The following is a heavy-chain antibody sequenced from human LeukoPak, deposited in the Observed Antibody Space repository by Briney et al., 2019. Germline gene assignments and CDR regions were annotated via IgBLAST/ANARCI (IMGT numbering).Heavy chain of an antibody. V-gene: IGHV3-48*04. D-gene: IGHD3-10*01. J-gene: IGHJ4*02. CDR2: ISSSGSTI. CDR3: ARRLPYYYGSGSYYFDY. Sequence: GGSLRLSCAASGFTFSSYWMSWVRQAPGKGLEWVSYISSSGSTIYYADSVKGRFTVSRDNAKNSLYLQMNSLRAEDTAVYYCARRLPYYYGSGSYYFDYWGQGTLVTVSS. CDR1: GFTFSSYW.